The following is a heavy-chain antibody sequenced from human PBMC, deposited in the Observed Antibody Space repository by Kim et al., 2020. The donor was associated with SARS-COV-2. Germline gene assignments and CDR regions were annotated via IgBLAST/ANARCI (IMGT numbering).Heavy chain of an antibody. CDR3: ARGDXLDV. V-gene: IGHV6-1*01. CDR2: NWYK. Sequence: NWYKDYAVAVKSRITLDAEASKNQFSLQLNSVTPEDTAVYYCARGDXLDVWGQGTTVTVS. J-gene: IGHJ6*02.